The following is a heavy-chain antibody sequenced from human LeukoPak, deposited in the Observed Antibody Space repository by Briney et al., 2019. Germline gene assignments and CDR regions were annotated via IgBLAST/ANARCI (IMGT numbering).Heavy chain of an antibody. V-gene: IGHV1-2*06. J-gene: IGHJ5*02. D-gene: IGHD2-15*01. CDR3: ARGCSGGSCQGRFDP. CDR2: INPNSGGT. Sequence: ASVKVSCKASGYTFTGYYMHWVRQAPGQGLEWMGRINPNSGGTNYAQKFQGRVTMTRDTSISTAYMELSRLRSDDTAVYYCARGCSGGSCQGRFDPWGQGTLVTVS. CDR1: GYTFTGYY.